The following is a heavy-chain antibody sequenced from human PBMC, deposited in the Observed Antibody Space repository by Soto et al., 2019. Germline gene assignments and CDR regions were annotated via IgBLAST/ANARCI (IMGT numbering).Heavy chain of an antibody. Sequence: ASVEVACKVSGSTFTSNGIGWVRQAPGQGLEWMGWISTYNENMDTAPQLQGRLTMTTDTSTTTAYMELTNLKFDDTALYHCAYVGAHRTGDYSCDLGGQGTPVT. CDR2: ISTYNENM. V-gene: IGHV1-18*04. D-gene: IGHD2-21*01. J-gene: IGHJ5*02. CDR3: AYVGAHRTGDYSCDL. CDR1: GSTFTSNG.